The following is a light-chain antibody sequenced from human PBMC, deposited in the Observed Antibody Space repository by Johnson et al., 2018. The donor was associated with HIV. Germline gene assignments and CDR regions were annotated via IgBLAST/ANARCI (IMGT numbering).Light chain of an antibody. CDR2: ENN. Sequence: QSVLSQPPSVSAAPGQKVTISCSGSSSNIGNNYVSWYRHFPGTAPKLLIYENNKRPSGIPDRFPGSKSGTSATLDITGLQTGDEADYYCGTWDSSLSVYVFGTGTKVSVL. CDR3: GTWDSSLSVYV. J-gene: IGLJ1*01. CDR1: SSNIGNNY. V-gene: IGLV1-51*02.